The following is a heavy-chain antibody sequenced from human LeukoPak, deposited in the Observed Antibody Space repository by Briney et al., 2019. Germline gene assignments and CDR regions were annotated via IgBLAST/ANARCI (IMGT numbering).Heavy chain of an antibody. CDR1: GFTVSTNY. CDR2: IYSGGST. D-gene: IGHD3-9*01. V-gene: IGHV3-53*01. J-gene: IGHJ4*02. CDR3: ARGNLSTGKYMVY. Sequence: GGSLRLSCAASGFTVSTNYMNWVRQAPGKGLEWVSVIYSGGSTYYADSVKGRFTISRDNSKNTLYLQMNSLRAEDTAVYYCARGNLSTGKYMVYWGQGTLVTVSS.